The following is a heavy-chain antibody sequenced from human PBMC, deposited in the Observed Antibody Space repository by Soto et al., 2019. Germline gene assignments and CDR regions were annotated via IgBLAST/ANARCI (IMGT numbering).Heavy chain of an antibody. Sequence: SETLSLTCTVSGGSISSYYWSWIRQPPGKGLEWIGYIYYGGSTNYNPSLKSRVTISVDTSKNQFSLKLSSVTAADTAVYYCARAVIGYCSGGSCYPGEYFDYWGQGTLVTVSS. J-gene: IGHJ4*02. CDR2: IYYGGST. CDR3: ARAVIGYCSGGSCYPGEYFDY. D-gene: IGHD2-15*01. CDR1: GGSISSYY. V-gene: IGHV4-59*01.